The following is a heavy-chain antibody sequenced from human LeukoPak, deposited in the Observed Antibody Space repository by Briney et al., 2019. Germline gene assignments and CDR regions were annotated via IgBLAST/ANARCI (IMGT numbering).Heavy chain of an antibody. CDR1: GGTFSSYA. CDR3: ARPPDYYDSSGYQENWAFDI. Sequence: SVKVSCKASGGTFSSYAISWVRQAPGQGLEWMGGIIPIFGTANYAQKFQGRVTITADESTSTAYMELSSLRSEDTAVYYCARPPDYYDSSGYQENWAFDIWGQGTMVTDSS. V-gene: IGHV1-69*01. J-gene: IGHJ3*02. CDR2: IIPIFGTA. D-gene: IGHD3-22*01.